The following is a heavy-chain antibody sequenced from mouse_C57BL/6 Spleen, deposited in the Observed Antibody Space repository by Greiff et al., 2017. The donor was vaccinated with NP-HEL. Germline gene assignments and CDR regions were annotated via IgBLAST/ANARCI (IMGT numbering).Heavy chain of an antibody. CDR1: GYTFTSYW. CDR2: IYPGSGST. Sequence: VQLQQSGAELVKPGASVKMSCKASGYTFTSYWITWVKQRPGQGLEWIGDIYPGSGSTNYNQKFKDKATLTVDKSSSTAYMQLSSLTSEDSAVYYCASGYGNSFDYWGQGTTLTVSS. CDR3: ASGYGNSFDY. J-gene: IGHJ2*01. D-gene: IGHD2-1*01. V-gene: IGHV1-55*01.